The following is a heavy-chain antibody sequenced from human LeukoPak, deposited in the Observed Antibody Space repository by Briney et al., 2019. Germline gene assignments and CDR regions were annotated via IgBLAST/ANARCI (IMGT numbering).Heavy chain of an antibody. J-gene: IGHJ4*02. CDR2: INPNSGGT. V-gene: IGHV1-2*02. CDR3: AILPRRGYSYGYDY. Sequence: ASVKVSCKASGYTFSGYYMHWVRQAPGQGLEWMGWINPNSGGTNYAQKFRGRVTMTRDTSKSQFSLKLSSVTAADTAVYYCAILPRRGYSYGYDYWGQGTLVTVSS. D-gene: IGHD5-18*01. CDR1: GYTFSGYY.